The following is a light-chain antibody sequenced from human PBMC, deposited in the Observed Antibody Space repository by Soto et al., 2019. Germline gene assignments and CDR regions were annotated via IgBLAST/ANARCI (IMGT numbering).Light chain of an antibody. CDR3: QHYDNLPPFT. J-gene: IGKJ3*01. Sequence: DIQMTQSPSSLSASVGDRVTITCQASQDIRKYLNWYQQKPGRSPKLLIYGASNLETGFPSRFSGSGYGTDFTFTISSLQPEDIATYYCQHYDNLPPFTFGPGTKVAIK. CDR2: GAS. V-gene: IGKV1-33*01. CDR1: QDIRKY.